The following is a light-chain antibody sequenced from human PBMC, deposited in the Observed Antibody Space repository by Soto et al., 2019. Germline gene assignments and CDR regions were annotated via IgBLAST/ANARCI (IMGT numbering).Light chain of an antibody. CDR2: WAS. V-gene: IGKV4-1*01. J-gene: IGKJ3*01. CDR1: QSVLYSSNNKNY. Sequence: DIVMTQSPDSLAVSLGERATINCKSSQSVLYSSNNKNYLAWYQQKPGQPPTLLIYWASTRESGVPGRFSGSGSGTDFTLTISSLQAEDVAVYYCQQYYSTPFTFGPGTKVDIK. CDR3: QQYYSTPFT.